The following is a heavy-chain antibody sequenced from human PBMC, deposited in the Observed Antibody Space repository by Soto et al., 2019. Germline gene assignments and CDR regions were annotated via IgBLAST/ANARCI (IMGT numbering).Heavy chain of an antibody. CDR3: ARMHIVVVTAIRGSDYYYGMDV. Sequence: LRETLSLTCAVSGGSISSSNWWSWVRQPPGKGLEWIGEIYHSGSTNYNPSLKSRVTISVDKSKNQFSLKLSSVTAADTAVYYCARMHIVVVTAIRGSDYYYGMDVWGQGTTVTVSS. V-gene: IGHV4-4*02. D-gene: IGHD2-21*02. CDR2: IYHSGST. CDR1: GGSISSSNW. J-gene: IGHJ6*02.